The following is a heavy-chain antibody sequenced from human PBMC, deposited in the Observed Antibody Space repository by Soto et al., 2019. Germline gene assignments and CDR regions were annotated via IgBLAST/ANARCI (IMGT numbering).Heavy chain of an antibody. Sequence: GGSLRLSCAASGFTVSSNYMSWVRQAPGKGLEWVSVIYSGGSTYYADSVKGRFTISRHNSKNTLYLQMNSLRAEDTAVYYCARYPGYSGYDYGYWGQGTLVTVSS. J-gene: IGHJ4*02. CDR1: GFTVSSNY. CDR2: IYSGGST. V-gene: IGHV3-53*04. D-gene: IGHD5-12*01. CDR3: ARYPGYSGYDYGY.